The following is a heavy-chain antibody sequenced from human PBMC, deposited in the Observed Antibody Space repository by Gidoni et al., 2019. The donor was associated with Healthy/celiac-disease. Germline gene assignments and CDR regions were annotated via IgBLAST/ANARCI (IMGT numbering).Heavy chain of an antibody. D-gene: IGHD6-13*01. CDR2: IWYDGSNK. Sequence: QVPLVESGGGVVQPGWYLRRPCPASGFTFRSYGTHWVRQAPGKGLEWVAVIWYDGSNKYYAGSGKGRFNISRDNSKNTLYLQMNSLRAEDTAVYYCARDGFIAAAGREAPRLPDYWGQGTLVTVSS. CDR3: ARDGFIAAAGREAPRLPDY. CDR1: GFTFRSYG. J-gene: IGHJ4*02. V-gene: IGHV3-33*01.